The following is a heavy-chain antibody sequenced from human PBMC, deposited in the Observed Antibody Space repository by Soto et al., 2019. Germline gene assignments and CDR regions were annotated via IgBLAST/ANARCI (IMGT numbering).Heavy chain of an antibody. Sequence: GESLKISCKGSGYSFTSYWIGWARQMPGKGLEWMGIIYPGDSDTRYSPSFQGQVTISADKSISTAYLQWSSLKASDTAMYYCARTLPPYYYDSSGYYYVFAFDIWGQGTMVTVSS. V-gene: IGHV5-51*01. CDR1: GYSFTSYW. CDR3: ARTLPPYYYDSSGYYYVFAFDI. D-gene: IGHD3-22*01. CDR2: IYPGDSDT. J-gene: IGHJ3*02.